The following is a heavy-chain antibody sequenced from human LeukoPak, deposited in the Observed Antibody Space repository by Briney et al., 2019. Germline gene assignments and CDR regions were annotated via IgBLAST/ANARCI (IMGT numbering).Heavy chain of an antibody. Sequence: ASVKVSCKASGYTFTGYYMHWMRQAPGQGLEWMGRINPNSGGTNYAQKFQGRVTMTRDTSISTAYMELSRLRSDDTAVYYCARELYRLSITMVRGVGYWGQGTLVTVSA. CDR1: GYTFTGYY. CDR3: ARELYRLSITMVRGVGY. D-gene: IGHD3-10*01. V-gene: IGHV1-2*06. CDR2: INPNSGGT. J-gene: IGHJ4*02.